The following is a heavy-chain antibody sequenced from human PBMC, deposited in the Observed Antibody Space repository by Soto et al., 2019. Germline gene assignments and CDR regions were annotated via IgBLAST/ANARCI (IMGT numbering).Heavy chain of an antibody. J-gene: IGHJ5*01. D-gene: IGHD4-17*01. CDR2: INHSGNT. CDR1: GYSISSGYY. V-gene: IGHV4-38-2*01. Sequence: SETLSLTCGVSGYSISSGYYWGWSRQPPGKGLEWIGSINHSGNTYYNPSLRSRVTISVDTSKNQLSLKLSSVTAADTAVYYCGRGGDDYGSYIDSWGQGTLVTVSS. CDR3: GRGGDDYGSYIDS.